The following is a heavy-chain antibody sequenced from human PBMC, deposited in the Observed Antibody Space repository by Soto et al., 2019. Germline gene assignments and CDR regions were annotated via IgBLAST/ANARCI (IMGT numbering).Heavy chain of an antibody. CDR3: ATRDPLWYVLDY. D-gene: IGHD2-15*01. CDR2: FNPEDGGI. V-gene: IGHV1-24*01. CDR1: GYNLTESP. Sequence: QVYLVQSGVEVKKPGASVKVSCKVSGYNLTESPIHWVRQAPGKGLEWMGGFNPEDGGIIYAQKFQGRVTMTEDTSTDTAYMQVTSLRSEDTAVYYCATRDPLWYVLDYWGQGTLVTVSS. J-gene: IGHJ4*02.